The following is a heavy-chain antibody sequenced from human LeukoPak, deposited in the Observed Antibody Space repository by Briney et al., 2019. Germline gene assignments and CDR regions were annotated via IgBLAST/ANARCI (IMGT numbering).Heavy chain of an antibody. J-gene: IGHJ4*02. V-gene: IGHV4-59*01. Sequence: SETLSLTCTVSGGTISSYSWSWVRQPPGKGLEWIGYIYYSGSINYNPSLKSGVTISVDTSKNQFSLKVRSVTAADTAVYYCAVRYCYFHFWGQGTLVTVSS. CDR2: IYYSGSI. CDR1: GGTISSYS. D-gene: IGHD2-8*02. CDR3: AVRYCYFHF.